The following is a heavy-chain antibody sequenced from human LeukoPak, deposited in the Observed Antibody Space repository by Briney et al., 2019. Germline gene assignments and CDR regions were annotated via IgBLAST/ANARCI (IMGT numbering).Heavy chain of an antibody. Sequence: SETLSLTCTVSGGSISSGSYYWSWIRQPAGKGLEWIGRIYTSGSTNYNPSLKSRVTISVDTSKNQFSLRLSSVTAADTAVYYCARQEAISDPTIDYWGQGTLVTVSS. D-gene: IGHD2-21*01. CDR2: IYTSGST. V-gene: IGHV4-61*02. J-gene: IGHJ4*02. CDR3: ARQEAISDPTIDY. CDR1: GGSISSGSYY.